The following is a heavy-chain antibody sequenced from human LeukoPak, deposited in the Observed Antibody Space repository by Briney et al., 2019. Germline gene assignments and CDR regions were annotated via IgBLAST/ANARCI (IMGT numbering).Heavy chain of an antibody. CDR1: GFTFSDYG. D-gene: IGHD3-22*01. J-gene: IGHJ4*02. Sequence: GGSLRLSCAASGFTFSDYGMTWVRQPPGKGLEWVSGISGSGYSTYYADSVKGRFTISRDNSKNTLYLQMNSLRAEDTAVYYCAKSPPGGSGYYLYYFDYWGQGTLVTVSS. CDR3: AKSPPGGSGYYLYYFDY. CDR2: ISGSGYST. V-gene: IGHV3-23*01.